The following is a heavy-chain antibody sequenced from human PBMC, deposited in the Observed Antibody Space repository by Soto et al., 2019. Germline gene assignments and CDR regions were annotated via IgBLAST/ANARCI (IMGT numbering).Heavy chain of an antibody. D-gene: IGHD1-26*01. Sequence: GSLRLSCAASGFTFSSYSMNWVRQAPGKGLEWVSSISSSSSYIYYADPVKGRFTISRDNSKNTLSLQMNSLRAEDTAIYYCARDIDWYSNSSGFDNWGQGTLVTVSS. J-gene: IGHJ4*02. V-gene: IGHV3-21*01. CDR3: ARDIDWYSNSSGFDN. CDR1: GFTFSSYS. CDR2: ISSSSSYI.